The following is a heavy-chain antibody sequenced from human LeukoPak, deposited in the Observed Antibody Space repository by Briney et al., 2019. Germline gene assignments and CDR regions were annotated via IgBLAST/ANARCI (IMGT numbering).Heavy chain of an antibody. D-gene: IGHD2-2*01. CDR2: IYPGDSDT. V-gene: IGHV5-51*01. J-gene: IGHJ3*02. CDR1: GYSFPSYW. Sequence: GESLKISCKGSGYSFPSYWIGWVRQMPGKGLEWMGIIYPGDSDTRYSPSFQGQVTISADKSISTAYLQWSSLKASDTAMYYCARQGGCSSTSCHDAFDIWGQGTMVTVSS. CDR3: ARQGGCSSTSCHDAFDI.